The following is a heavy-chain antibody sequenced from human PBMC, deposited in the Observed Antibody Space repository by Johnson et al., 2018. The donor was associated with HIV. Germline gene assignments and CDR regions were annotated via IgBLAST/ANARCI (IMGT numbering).Heavy chain of an antibody. J-gene: IGHJ3*02. Sequence: VQLVESGGGLVQPGGSLRLSCAASGFTFSSYDMHWVRQATGKGLEWVSAISGSGGSTYYADSVKGRFTISRDNSKNTLYLQMNSLRAEDTAVYYCAKDCVGVWWSRAFAIWGQGTMVTVSS. V-gene: IGHV3-23*04. D-gene: IGHD2-21*01. CDR2: ISGSGGST. CDR1: GFTFSSYD. CDR3: AKDCVGVWWSRAFAI.